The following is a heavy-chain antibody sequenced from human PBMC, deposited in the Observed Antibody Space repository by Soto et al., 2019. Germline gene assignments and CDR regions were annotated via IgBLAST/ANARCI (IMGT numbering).Heavy chain of an antibody. CDR3: TRVSGIAVAAHVDY. D-gene: IGHD6-19*01. J-gene: IGHJ4*02. CDR1: GFTFGDYA. CDR2: IRSKAYGGTT. Sequence: GGSLRLSCTASGFTFGDYAMSWFRQAPGKGLEWVGFIRSKAYGGTTEYAASVKGRFTISRDDSKSIAYPQMNSLKTEDTAVYYCTRVSGIAVAAHVDYWGQGTLVTVSS. V-gene: IGHV3-49*03.